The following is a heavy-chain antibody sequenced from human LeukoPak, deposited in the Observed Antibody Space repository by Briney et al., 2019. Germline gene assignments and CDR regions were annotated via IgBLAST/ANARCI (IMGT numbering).Heavy chain of an antibody. CDR1: GFTLGSYA. V-gene: IGHV3-23*01. CDR2: INGSGGST. Sequence: GGSLRLSCAASGFTLGSYAMSWVRQAPGKGLEWVSDINGSGGSTYYTDSVKGRFTISRDNSKATLYLQMNSLRAEDTAVYYYAKDQVPTTFGGVIVRWGQGTLVTVSS. J-gene: IGHJ4*02. CDR3: AKDQVPTTFGGVIVR. D-gene: IGHD3-16*02.